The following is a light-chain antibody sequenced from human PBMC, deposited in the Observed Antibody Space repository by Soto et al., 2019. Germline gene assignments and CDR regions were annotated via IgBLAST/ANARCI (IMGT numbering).Light chain of an antibody. CDR2: GTS. CDR1: QSISIW. Sequence: DIHMTQSPSTLSASVGDRVTITCRPSQSISIWLAWYQQKPGRAPNLLIYGTSSLESGVPSRFSGSGSGTEFTLTISSLQPDDFATYYCQHYNDYSWTFGQGTKVEIK. CDR3: QHYNDYSWT. V-gene: IGKV1-5*03. J-gene: IGKJ1*01.